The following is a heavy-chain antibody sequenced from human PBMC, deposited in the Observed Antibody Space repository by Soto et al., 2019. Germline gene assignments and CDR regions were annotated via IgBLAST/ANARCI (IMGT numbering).Heavy chain of an antibody. J-gene: IGHJ4*02. V-gene: IGHV1-2*04. CDR1: GYTFTGYY. D-gene: IGHD3-22*01. Sequence: ASVKVSCKASGYTFTGYYMHWVRQAPGQGLEWMGWINPNSGGTNYAQKFQGWVTMTRDTSISTAYMELSRLRSDDTAVYYCARGFYDSSGYYYWGQGTLVTVSS. CDR3: ARGFYDSSGYYY. CDR2: INPNSGGT.